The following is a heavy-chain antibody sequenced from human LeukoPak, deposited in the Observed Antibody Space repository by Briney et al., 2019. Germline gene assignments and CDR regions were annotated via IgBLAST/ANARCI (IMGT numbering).Heavy chain of an antibody. CDR3: ARDEKYSSSWYRADAFDI. J-gene: IGHJ3*02. CDR2: IWYDGSNK. CDR1: GYTFTSYG. V-gene: IGHV3-33*01. Sequence: SCKASGYTFTSYGMHWVRQAPGKGLEWVAVIWYDGSNKYYADSVKGRFTISRDNSKNTLYLQMNSLRAEDTAVYYCARDEKYSSSWYRADAFDIWGQGTMVTVSS. D-gene: IGHD6-13*01.